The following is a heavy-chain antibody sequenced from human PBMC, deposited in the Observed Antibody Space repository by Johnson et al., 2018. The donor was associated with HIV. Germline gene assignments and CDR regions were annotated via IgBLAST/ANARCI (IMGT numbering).Heavy chain of an antibody. V-gene: IGHV3-20*04. CDR1: GFKFDNFG. CDR3: ARVTIFGVAKVDAFDI. Sequence: VQLVESGGGVVWPGGSLRLSCSASGFKFDNFGMSWVRQAPGKGLEWVSGISWNGGSTNYAESVKGRFTMSRDNAKDSLYLQMKKLRVEDTALYYCARVTIFGVAKVDAFDIWGQGTKVTVSS. J-gene: IGHJ3*02. CDR2: ISWNGGST. D-gene: IGHD3-3*01.